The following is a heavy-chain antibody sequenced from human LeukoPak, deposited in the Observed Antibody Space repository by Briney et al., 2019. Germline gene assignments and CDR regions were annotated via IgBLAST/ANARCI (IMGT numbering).Heavy chain of an antibody. CDR1: GYTFTSYY. J-gene: IGHJ5*02. D-gene: IGHD5-12*01. Sequence: ASVKVSCKASGYTFTSYYMHWVGQAPGQGLEWMGIINPSGGSTSYAQKFQGRVTKTRDTSISTAYMELSRLRSDDTAVYYCARDQGESGYDTWGQGTLVTVSS. CDR3: ARDQGESGYDT. CDR2: INPSGGST. V-gene: IGHV1-46*01.